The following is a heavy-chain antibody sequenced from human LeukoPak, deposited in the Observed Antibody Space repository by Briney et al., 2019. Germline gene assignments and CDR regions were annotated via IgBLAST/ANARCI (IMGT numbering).Heavy chain of an antibody. D-gene: IGHD3-3*01. CDR2: IYYSGST. Sequence: SQTLSLTCTVSGGSISSGGYYWSWIRQHPGKGLEWIGYIYYSGSTYYNPSLKSRVTISVDTSKNQFSLKLSSVTAADTAVYYCARFFTIFGVVDQPSNWFDPWGQGTLVTVSS. CDR1: GGSISSGGYY. CDR3: ARFFTIFGVVDQPSNWFDP. J-gene: IGHJ5*02. V-gene: IGHV4-31*03.